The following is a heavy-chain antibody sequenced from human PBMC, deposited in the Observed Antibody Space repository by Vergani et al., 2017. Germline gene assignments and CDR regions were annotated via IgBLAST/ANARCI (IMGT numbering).Heavy chain of an antibody. CDR1: GFKFSDHY. Sequence: LEESGGGSVKPGGSLRLSCAASGFKFSDHYMSWIRQAPGKGLEWVSHISPGASTVTYTDSVTGRFTVSRDNDNNSLTLDMTTLRVEDTAVYYCAKKPGISTTRGYYAMDVWGQETTVAVSS. V-gene: IGHV3-11*04. J-gene: IGHJ6*02. CDR2: ISPGASTV. D-gene: IGHD1-1*01. CDR3: AKKPGISTTRGYYAMDV.